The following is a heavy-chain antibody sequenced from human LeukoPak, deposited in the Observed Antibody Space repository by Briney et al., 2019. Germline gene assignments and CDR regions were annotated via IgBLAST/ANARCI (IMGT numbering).Heavy chain of an antibody. Sequence: GGSLRLSCAASGFTFSSYGMHWVRQAPGKGLEWVAVISYDGSNKYYADSVKGRFTISRDNAKNSLYLQMNSLRAEDTAVYYCARDVRSYDFWSGSDYWGQGTLVTVSS. V-gene: IGHV3-30*03. J-gene: IGHJ4*02. CDR2: ISYDGSNK. CDR3: ARDVRSYDFWSGSDY. CDR1: GFTFSSYG. D-gene: IGHD3-3*01.